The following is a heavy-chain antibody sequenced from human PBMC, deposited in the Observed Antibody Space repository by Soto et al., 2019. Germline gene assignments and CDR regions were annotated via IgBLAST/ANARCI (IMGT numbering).Heavy chain of an antibody. CDR2: ISAYNGNT. D-gene: IGHD4-17*01. V-gene: IGHV1-18*01. CDR1: GYTFTSYG. J-gene: IGHJ5*02. CDR3: AVDYGEYVVKESWFDP. Sequence: ASVKVSCKASGYTFTSYGISWVRQAPGQGLEWMGWISAYNGNTNYAQKLQGRVTMTTDTSTSTAYMELRSLRSDDTAVYYCAVDYGEYVVKESWFDPWGQGTLVTVSS.